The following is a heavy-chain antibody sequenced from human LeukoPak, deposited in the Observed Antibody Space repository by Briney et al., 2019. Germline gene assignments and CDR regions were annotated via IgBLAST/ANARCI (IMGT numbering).Heavy chain of an antibody. J-gene: IGHJ4*02. CDR3: ARDCSGGSCYDY. CDR1: GGTFSSYT. D-gene: IGHD2-15*01. CDR2: IIPILGIA. V-gene: IGHV1-69*04. Sequence: SVKVSCKASGGTFSSYTISWVRQAPGQGLEWMGRIIPILGIANYAQKFQGRVTITADKSASTAYMELSSLRSEDTAVYYCARDCSGGSCYDYWGQGTLVTVSS.